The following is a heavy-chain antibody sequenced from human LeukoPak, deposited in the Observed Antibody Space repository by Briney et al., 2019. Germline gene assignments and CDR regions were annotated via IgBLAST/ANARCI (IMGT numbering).Heavy chain of an antibody. CDR1: GGSVSSGSYY. J-gene: IGHJ4*02. V-gene: IGHV4-39*01. CDR2: FYYRGNT. D-gene: IGHD5-24*01. Sequence: PSETLSLTCTVSGGSVSSGSYYWSWIRQPPGKGLEWIGNFYYRGNTYYNPSLKSRVTISVDPSKNQFSLKLTSVTAADTAVYYCARRRWLQEIDYWGQGTLVTVSS. CDR3: ARRRWLQEIDY.